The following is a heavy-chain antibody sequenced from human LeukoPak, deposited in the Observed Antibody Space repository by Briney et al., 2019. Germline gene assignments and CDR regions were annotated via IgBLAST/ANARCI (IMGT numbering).Heavy chain of an antibody. V-gene: IGHV4-30-2*01. J-gene: IGHJ3*02. Sequence: SETLSLTCTVSGGSISSGGYYWSWIRQPPGKGLEGIGYIYHSGSTYYNPSLKSRVTISVDRSKNQFSLKLSSVTAADTAVYYCARVGSATPRGLGAFDIWGQGTMVTVSS. CDR2: IYHSGST. CDR3: ARVGSATPRGLGAFDI. D-gene: IGHD5-12*01. CDR1: GGSISSGGYY.